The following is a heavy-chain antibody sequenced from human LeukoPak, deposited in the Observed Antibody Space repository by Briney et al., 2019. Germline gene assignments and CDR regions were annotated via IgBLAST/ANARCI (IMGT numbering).Heavy chain of an antibody. D-gene: IGHD2-2*01. CDR1: GGSFSGYY. V-gene: IGHV4-34*01. Sequence: SETLSLTCAVYGGSFSGYYWSWIRQPPGKGLEWIGEINHSGSTNYNPSLTSRVTISVDTSKNQFSLKLSSVTAADTAVYYCAIPASLIGYYGMDVWGQGTTVTVSS. CDR3: AIPASLIGYYGMDV. CDR2: INHSGST. J-gene: IGHJ6*02.